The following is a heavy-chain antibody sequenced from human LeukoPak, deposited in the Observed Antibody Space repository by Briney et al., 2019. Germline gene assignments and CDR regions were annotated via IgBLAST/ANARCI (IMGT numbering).Heavy chain of an antibody. Sequence: SETLSLTCAVFGQSFSDHYWSWIRQPPGKGLEWIGEINHGGSTNYNPSLKSRVTMSVDTSKNQFSLKLSSVTAADTAVYYCARGQPPDYWGQGTLVTVSS. V-gene: IGHV4-34*01. CDR1: GQSFSDHY. D-gene: IGHD6-13*01. J-gene: IGHJ4*02. CDR2: INHGGST. CDR3: ARGQPPDY.